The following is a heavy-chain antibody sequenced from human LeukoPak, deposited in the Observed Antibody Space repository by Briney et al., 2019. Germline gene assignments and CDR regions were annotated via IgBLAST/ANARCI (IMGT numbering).Heavy chain of an antibody. CDR2: IIPILGIA. CDR1: GGTFSSYA. D-gene: IGHD3-22*01. J-gene: IGHJ4*02. V-gene: IGHV1-69*04. CDR3: AREYYYDSSAYYQPLGY. Sequence: SVKVSCKASGGTFSSYAISWVRQAPGQGLEWMGRIIPILGIANYAQKFQGRVTITADKSTSTAYMELSSLRSEDTAVYYCAREYYYDSSAYYQPLGYWGQGTLVTVSS.